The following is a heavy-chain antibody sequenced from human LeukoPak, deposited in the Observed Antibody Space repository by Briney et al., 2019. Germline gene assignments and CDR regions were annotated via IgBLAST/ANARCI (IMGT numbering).Heavy chain of an antibody. D-gene: IGHD2-2*01. V-gene: IGHV4-34*01. CDR1: GGSFSGYY. Sequence: SETLSLTCAVYGGSFSGYYWSWIRQPPGKGLEWIGEINHSGSTNYNPSLKSRVTISVDTSKNQFSLKLSSVTAADTAVYYCAAAIVVVPAASGFDAFDIWGQGTMVTVSS. CDR3: AAAIVVVPAASGFDAFDI. J-gene: IGHJ3*02. CDR2: INHSGST.